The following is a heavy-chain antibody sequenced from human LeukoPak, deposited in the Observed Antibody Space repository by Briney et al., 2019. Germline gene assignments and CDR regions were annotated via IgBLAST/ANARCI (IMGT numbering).Heavy chain of an antibody. D-gene: IGHD2-15*01. CDR1: GYTFTNYG. V-gene: IGHV1-18*01. Sequence: GASVKVSCKASGYTFTNYGISWVRQAPGQGLEWMGWISGYNGNTIYAQNLQVRVTMTTDTSTSTAYMELRSLRSDDTAVYYCARDVVAAANWFDPWGQGTLVTVSS. CDR3: ARDVVAAANWFDP. J-gene: IGHJ5*02. CDR2: ISGYNGNT.